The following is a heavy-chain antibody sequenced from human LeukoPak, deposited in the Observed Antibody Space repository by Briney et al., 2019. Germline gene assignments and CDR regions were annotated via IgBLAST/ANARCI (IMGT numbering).Heavy chain of an antibody. V-gene: IGHV1-46*01. CDR1: GYTFTSYY. J-gene: IGHJ5*02. Sequence: GASVKVSCKASGYTFTSYYMHWARQAPGQGLEWMGIINPSGGSTSYAQKFQGRVTMTRDTSTSTIYMELSSLRSDDTAVYYCARERGVEQLGNWNNWFDPWGQGTLVTVSS. CDR3: ARERGVEQLGNWNNWFDP. D-gene: IGHD6-6*01. CDR2: INPSGGST.